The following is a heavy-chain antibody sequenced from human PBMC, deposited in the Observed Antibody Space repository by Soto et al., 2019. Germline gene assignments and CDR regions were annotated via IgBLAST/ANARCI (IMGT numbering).Heavy chain of an antibody. CDR3: ASDAPGIAAAGTGYFDY. Sequence: GGSLRLSCAASGFTFSSYAMHWVRQAPGKGLEGVAVISYDGSNKYYADSVKGRFTISRDNSKNTLNLQMNSLRAEDTAVYYCASDAPGIAAAGTGYFDYWGQGTLVTVSS. CDR2: ISYDGSNK. CDR1: GFTFSSYA. V-gene: IGHV3-30-3*01. J-gene: IGHJ4*02. D-gene: IGHD6-13*01.